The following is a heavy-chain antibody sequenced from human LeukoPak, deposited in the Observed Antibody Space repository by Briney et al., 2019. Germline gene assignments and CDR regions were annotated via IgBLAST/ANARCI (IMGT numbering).Heavy chain of an antibody. D-gene: IGHD3-3*01. CDR3: ATDRGWRTSGYYLYYFEY. CDR1: GFTFSSYA. J-gene: IGHJ4*02. CDR2: ISYDGNDK. V-gene: IGHV3-30*15. Sequence: PGGSLRLSCAVSGFTFSSYAMHWVRQAPGKGLQWVTTISYDGNDKYYADSLKGRFTISRDKSKNTLYLQVSSLRPEDTAVYYCATDRGWRTSGYYLYYFEYWGQGTLVTFSS.